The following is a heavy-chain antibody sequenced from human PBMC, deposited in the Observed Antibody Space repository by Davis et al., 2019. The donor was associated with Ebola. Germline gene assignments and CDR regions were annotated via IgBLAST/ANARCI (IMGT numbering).Heavy chain of an antibody. V-gene: IGHV1-3*01. Sequence: ASVKVSCKASGYTFTSYVMHWVRQAPGQRLEWMGWINAGNGNTKYSQKFQGRVTITRDTSASTAYMELSSLRSEDTAVYYCARDCTNGVCHYGMDVWGQGTTVTVSS. J-gene: IGHJ6*02. CDR2: INAGNGNT. CDR3: ARDCTNGVCHYGMDV. D-gene: IGHD2-8*01. CDR1: GYTFTSYV.